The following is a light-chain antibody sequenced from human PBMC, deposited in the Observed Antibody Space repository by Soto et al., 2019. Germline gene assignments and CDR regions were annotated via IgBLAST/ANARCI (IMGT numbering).Light chain of an antibody. J-gene: IGLJ1*01. CDR2: EVT. CDR1: SGDIGSYNR. CDR3: SSYTNINTRACV. Sequence: QSVLTQPASVSGSPGQSITISCTGTSGDIGSYNRVSWYQQHPGKAPKLIIYEVTGRPSGVSNRFSGSKSGNTASLTISGLQAEDEAEYYCSSYTNINTRACVFGTGTKVTVL. V-gene: IGLV2-14*01.